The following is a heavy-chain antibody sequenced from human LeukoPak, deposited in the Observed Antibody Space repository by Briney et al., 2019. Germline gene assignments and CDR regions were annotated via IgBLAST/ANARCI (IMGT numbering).Heavy chain of an antibody. CDR2: IYYSGST. CDR3: ARAQFINYYDSSGSAFDI. CDR1: GGSISSYY. D-gene: IGHD3-22*01. Sequence: SETLSLTCTVSGGSISSYYWSWIRQPPGKGLEWIGYIYYSGSTNYNPSLKSRVTISVDTSKNQFSLKLSSVTAADTAVYYCARAQFINYYDSSGSAFDIWGQGTMVTVSS. J-gene: IGHJ3*02. V-gene: IGHV4-59*01.